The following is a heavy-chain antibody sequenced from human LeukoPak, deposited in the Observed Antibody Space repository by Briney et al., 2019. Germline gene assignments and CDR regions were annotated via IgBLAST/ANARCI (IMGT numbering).Heavy chain of an antibody. Sequence: PGGSLRLSCAASGFTFSDSYMSWIRQAPGKGLEWVSYISTSSTTIHYSDSVKGRFTISRDNSKNTLYLQMNSLRAEDTAVYYCARRAGAYSHPYDYWGQGTLVTVSS. CDR3: ARRAGAYSHPYDY. J-gene: IGHJ4*02. CDR2: ISTSSTTI. V-gene: IGHV3-11*01. CDR1: GFTFSDSY. D-gene: IGHD4/OR15-4a*01.